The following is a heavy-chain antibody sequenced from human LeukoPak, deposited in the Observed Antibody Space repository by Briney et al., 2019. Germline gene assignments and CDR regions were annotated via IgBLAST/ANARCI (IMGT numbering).Heavy chain of an antibody. CDR2: INHSGST. D-gene: IGHD3-10*01. CDR3: ARVFDSGSQAYFYYMDV. V-gene: IGHV4-38-2*02. CDR1: GYSISSGSY. Sequence: SETLSLTCTVSGYSISSGSYWGWIRQPPGKGLEWIGEINHSGSTNYNPSLKSRVTMSVDTSKNQFSLKVSSVTAADTAVYYCARVFDSGSQAYFYYMDVWGKGTTVTISS. J-gene: IGHJ6*03.